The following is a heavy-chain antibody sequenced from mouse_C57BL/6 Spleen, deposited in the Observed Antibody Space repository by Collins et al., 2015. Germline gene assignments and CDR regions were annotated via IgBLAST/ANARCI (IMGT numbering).Heavy chain of an antibody. CDR1: GYTFTEYT. V-gene: IGHV1-62-2*01. Sequence: EYMGCKASGYTFTEYTIHWVKQRSGQGLEWIGWFYPGSGSIKYNEKFKDKATLIADKSSSTVYMELSRLTSEDSAVYFCARHEVSYWYFDVWGTGTTVTVSS. CDR2: FYPGSGSI. J-gene: IGHJ1*03. CDR3: ARHEVSYWYFDV.